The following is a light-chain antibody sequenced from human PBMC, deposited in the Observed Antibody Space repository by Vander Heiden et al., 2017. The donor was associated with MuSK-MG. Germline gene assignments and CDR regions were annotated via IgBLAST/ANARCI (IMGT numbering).Light chain of an antibody. Sequence: QSTLAQPASVSGSPGQSITISCTGTSSDVGAYNYVSWYQHHPGKAPKLMIYDVSNRPAGVSNRFSGSKSGTTASLTISGLQAEDEADYYCSSYTTSSTKVFGGGTKLTVL. J-gene: IGLJ3*02. CDR3: SSYTTSSTKV. V-gene: IGLV2-14*03. CDR2: DVS. CDR1: SSDVGAYNY.